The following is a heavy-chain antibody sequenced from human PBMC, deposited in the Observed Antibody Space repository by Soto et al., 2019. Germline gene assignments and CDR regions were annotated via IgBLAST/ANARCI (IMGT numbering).Heavy chain of an antibody. V-gene: IGHV1-18*01. CDR3: ARENSYFDY. Sequence: QIQLLQSGAEVKKPGASVKVTCKASGYTFRHFGISWVRQAPGQGLEWMGWISAYNANANYAQKFQGRLTMTADTTTSTDYMELRSLRSDDTAVYYCARENSYFDYWGQGTLVTVSS. J-gene: IGHJ4*02. CDR1: GYTFRHFG. CDR2: ISAYNANA.